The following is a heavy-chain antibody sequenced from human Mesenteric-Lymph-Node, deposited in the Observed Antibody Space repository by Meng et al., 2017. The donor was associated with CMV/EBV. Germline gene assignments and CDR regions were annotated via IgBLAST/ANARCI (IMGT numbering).Heavy chain of an antibody. V-gene: IGHV3-48*04. J-gene: IGHJ3*02. CDR3: ARARYYYDSSGYFDAFDI. CDR1: GFTFNSYS. D-gene: IGHD3-22*01. CDR2: ISSSSSNI. Sequence: GESLKISCAASGFTFNSYSMNWVRQAPGKGLEWVSYISSSSSNIYYIDSVKGRFTISRDDAKNSLNLQMNSLRAEDTAMYYCARARYYYDSSGYFDAFDIWGQGTMVTVSS.